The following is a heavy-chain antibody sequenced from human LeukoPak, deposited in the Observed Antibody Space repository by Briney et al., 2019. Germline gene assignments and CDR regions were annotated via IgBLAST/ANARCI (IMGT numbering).Heavy chain of an antibody. J-gene: IGHJ4*02. V-gene: IGHV3-66*01. CDR2: IYSGGST. Sequence: GGSLRLSCAASGFTVNSNYMRWVRQAPGKGLEWVPVIYSGGSTYYADSVKGRFTISRDNSKNTLYLQMNSLRAEDTAVYYCARDARRDYYDSSGYSSYFDYWGQGTLVTVSS. D-gene: IGHD3-22*01. CDR3: ARDARRDYYDSSGYSSYFDY. CDR1: GFTVNSNY.